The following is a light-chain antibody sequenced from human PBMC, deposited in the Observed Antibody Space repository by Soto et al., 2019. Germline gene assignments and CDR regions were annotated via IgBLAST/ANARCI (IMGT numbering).Light chain of an antibody. CDR3: SSYTTSTSFIL. J-gene: IGLJ2*01. Sequence: QSALTQPASVSGSPGQSITISCTGTSSDVGSYNLVSWYQHHPGKAPKVMIYEGSKRPSGVSNRFSGSKSGNTASLTISGLQAEDEADYYCSSYTTSTSFILFGGGTKLTVL. CDR1: SSDVGSYNL. CDR2: EGS. V-gene: IGLV2-14*02.